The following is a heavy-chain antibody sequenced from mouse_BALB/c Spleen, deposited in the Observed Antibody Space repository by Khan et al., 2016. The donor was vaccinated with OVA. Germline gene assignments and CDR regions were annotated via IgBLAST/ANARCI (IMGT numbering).Heavy chain of an antibody. CDR3: TRGGYGGCAS. Sequence: QVQLQQSGAELVKPGASVKLSCKASGYTFTSYYMYWVKQRPGQGLEWIGDINPSNGDTYFNEKFKNKATLTVDKSSSTTYMQLSSLTSEDSAVYVCTRGGYGGCASWGQGTLVTVSA. CDR1: GYTFTSYY. D-gene: IGHD2-2*01. J-gene: IGHJ3*01. CDR2: INPSNGDT. V-gene: IGHV1-53*01.